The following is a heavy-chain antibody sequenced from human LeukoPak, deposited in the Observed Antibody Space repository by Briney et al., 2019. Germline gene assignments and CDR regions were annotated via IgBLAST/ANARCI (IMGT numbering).Heavy chain of an antibody. CDR1: GFHFSKHG. CDR2: IWFDGRNK. V-gene: IGHV3-33*08. J-gene: IGHJ4*02. D-gene: IGHD6-19*01. CDR3: AREWGPIAVSGGPGY. Sequence: GSLKPFCSTSGFHFSKHGNPLGRQGPSQGLEWVATIWFDGRNKFHADSVKGRFTISRDNSKNTLFLQMNSLRAEDTAVYYCAREWGPIAVSGGPGYWGQGALVTVSS.